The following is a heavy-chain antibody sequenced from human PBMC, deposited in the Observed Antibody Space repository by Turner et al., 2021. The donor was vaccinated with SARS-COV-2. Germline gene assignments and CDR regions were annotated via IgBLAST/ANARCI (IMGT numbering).Heavy chain of an antibody. CDR3: ATEEWERRDPKNYYGMDV. J-gene: IGHJ6*02. CDR2: ISYDGSNK. Sequence: QVQLGESGGGVVQPGRFLRLSCAASGCTFSSYGMHWVRQAPGKGLEWVAVISYDGSNKNYAGSVKGRFTISRDNSKNTLYRQRNGQRAEDTAVYYCATEEWERRDPKNYYGMDVWGQGTTVTVSS. CDR1: GCTFSSYG. D-gene: IGHD1-26*01. V-gene: IGHV3-30*03.